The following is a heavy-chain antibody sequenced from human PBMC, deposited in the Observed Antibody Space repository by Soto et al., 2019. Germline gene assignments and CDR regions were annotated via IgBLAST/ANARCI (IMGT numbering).Heavy chain of an antibody. J-gene: IGHJ3*02. Sequence: QVQLQESGPGLVKPSETLSLTCTVSGGSISSYYWSWIRQPPGTGLEWIGYIYYSGSTNYNPSLKSRVTISVDTSKNQFSLKLSSVTAADTAVYYCARGRPAATDAFDIWGQGTMVTVSS. CDR2: IYYSGST. V-gene: IGHV4-59*08. D-gene: IGHD2-2*01. CDR1: GGSISSYY. CDR3: ARGRPAATDAFDI.